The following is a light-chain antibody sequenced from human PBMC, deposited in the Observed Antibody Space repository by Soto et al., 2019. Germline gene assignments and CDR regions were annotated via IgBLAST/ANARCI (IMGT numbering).Light chain of an antibody. CDR1: QSIRNY. Sequence: DIPMTQSPSSLSASVGDRVTITCRASQSIRNYLNWYQQKPGKAPKLLIYAASSLQSGVPSRFSGSGSGTDFTLTISSLQPEDFATYYCQQSYSTPPTFGGGTKVEIK. CDR3: QQSYSTPPT. CDR2: AAS. J-gene: IGKJ4*01. V-gene: IGKV1-39*01.